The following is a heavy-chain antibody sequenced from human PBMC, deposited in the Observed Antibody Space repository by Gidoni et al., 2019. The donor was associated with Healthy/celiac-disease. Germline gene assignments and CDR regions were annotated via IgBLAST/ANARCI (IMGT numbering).Heavy chain of an antibody. CDR2: IYLCDSDT. V-gene: IGHV5-51*01. CDR1: GYRFPRYW. Sequence: EVQLVQSGAEVQKPGESLKISCKGSGYRFPRYWIGWVRQMPGKGLASMWIIYLCDSDTRYSPSFQGQVTISADKSISTAYRQWSGLKASDTAMYYCARRPRPGLGSPDAFDIWGQGTMVTVSS. J-gene: IGHJ3*02. D-gene: IGHD1-26*01. CDR3: ARRPRPGLGSPDAFDI.